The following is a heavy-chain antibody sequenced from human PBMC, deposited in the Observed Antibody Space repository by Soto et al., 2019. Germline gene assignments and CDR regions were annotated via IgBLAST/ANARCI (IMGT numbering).Heavy chain of an antibody. J-gene: IGHJ5*02. CDR3: ARQNSSGWYAYNWFDP. V-gene: IGHV4-39*01. CDR1: GGSISSSGYY. CDR2: IYYSGST. Sequence: PSETLSLTCTVSGGSISSSGYYWGWIRQPPGKGLEWIGSIYYSGSTYYNPSLKSRVTISVDTSKNQFSLKLSSVTAADTAVYYCARQNSSGWYAYNWFDPWGQGTLVTVSS. D-gene: IGHD6-19*01.